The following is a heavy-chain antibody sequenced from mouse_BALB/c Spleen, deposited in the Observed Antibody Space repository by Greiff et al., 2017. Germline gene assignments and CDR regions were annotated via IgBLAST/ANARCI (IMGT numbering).Heavy chain of an antibody. CDR3: ARCGYGTGYGSSLFDY. Sequence: EVQLKESGPELVKPGASVKISCKASGYTFTDYNMHWVKQSHGKSLEWIGYIYPYNGGTGYNQKFKSKATLTVDNSSSTAYMELRSLTSEDSAVYYCARCGYGTGYGSSLFDYWGQGTTLTVSS. V-gene: IGHV1S29*02. D-gene: IGHD1-1*01. CDR1: GYTFTDYN. CDR2: IYPYNGGT. J-gene: IGHJ2*01.